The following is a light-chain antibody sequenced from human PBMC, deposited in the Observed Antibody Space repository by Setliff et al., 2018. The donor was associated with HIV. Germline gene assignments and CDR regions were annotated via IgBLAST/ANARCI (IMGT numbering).Light chain of an antibody. V-gene: IGLV2-8*01. Sequence: QSALTQPPSASGSPGQSVTISCTGTSSDVGGYNYVSWYQQHPGKAPKLMIYEVTKRPSGVPDRFSGSKSGNTASLTISGLQAGDEADYYCSSYTTSSTKNVFGTGTKVTVL. J-gene: IGLJ1*01. CDR3: SSYTTSSTKNV. CDR1: SSDVGGYNY. CDR2: EVT.